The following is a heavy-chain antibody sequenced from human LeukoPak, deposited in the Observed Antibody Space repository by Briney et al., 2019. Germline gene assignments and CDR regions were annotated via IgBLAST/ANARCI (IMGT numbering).Heavy chain of an antibody. CDR2: IYYSGST. CDR1: GGSISSSSYY. V-gene: IGHV4-39*07. D-gene: IGHD6-13*01. J-gene: IGHJ4*02. CDR3: ARDIWSQQLVPYYFDY. Sequence: PSETLSLTCTVSGGSISSSSYYWGWIRQPPGKGLEWIGSIYYSGSTYYNPSLKSRVTISVDTSKNQFSLKLSSVTAADTAVYYCARDIWSQQLVPYYFDYWGQGTLVTVSS.